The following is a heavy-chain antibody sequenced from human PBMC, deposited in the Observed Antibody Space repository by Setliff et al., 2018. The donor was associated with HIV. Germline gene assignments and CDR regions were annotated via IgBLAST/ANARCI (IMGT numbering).Heavy chain of an antibody. CDR1: GYTFTTYS. J-gene: IGHJ4*01. D-gene: IGHD3-10*01. CDR2: INVGKGDT. CDR3: VRVALLAAFDFDY. V-gene: IGHV1-3*01. Sequence: GASVKVSCKASGYTFTTYSLHWVRQAPGHSLEWVGWINVGKGDTKYSQELQDRVTITRDTSANTAYMELSSLRSDDTAVYFCVRVALLAAFDFDYWGQGTLVTVSS.